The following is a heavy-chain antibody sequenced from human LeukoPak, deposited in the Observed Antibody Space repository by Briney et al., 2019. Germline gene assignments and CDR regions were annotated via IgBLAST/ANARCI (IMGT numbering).Heavy chain of an antibody. CDR1: GYTFTGYY. Sequence: ASVKVSCKASGYTFTGYYIHWVRQAPGQGLEWMGWINPDSGGTNSAQKFQGRVTMTRDTSISTVYMELSRLRSDDTAVYYCASXRSXTTYYNYYYMDVWGKGTTVTVSS. V-gene: IGHV1-2*02. CDR3: ASXRSXTTYYNYYYMDV. CDR2: INPDSGGT. D-gene: IGHD3-10*01. J-gene: IGHJ6*03.